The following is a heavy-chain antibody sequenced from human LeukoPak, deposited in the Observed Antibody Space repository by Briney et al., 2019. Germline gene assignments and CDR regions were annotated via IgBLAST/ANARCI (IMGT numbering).Heavy chain of an antibody. CDR1: GFTFSNYG. V-gene: IGHV3-23*01. D-gene: IGHD6-25*01. CDR2: IDGGGVNT. J-gene: IGHJ4*02. Sequence: PGGSLRLSCAGSGFTFSNYGMSWVRQAPGKGLEWVSAIDGGGVNTLYADSVKGRFTISRDNSKKTAYLQMNSLSAEDTAIYYCAKRSARPKPFDCWGQGTLVTVSS. CDR3: AKRSARPKPFDC.